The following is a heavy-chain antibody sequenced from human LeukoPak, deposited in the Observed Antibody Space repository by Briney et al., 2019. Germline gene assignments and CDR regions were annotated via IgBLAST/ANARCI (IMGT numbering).Heavy chain of an antibody. CDR2: IYYTGGT. D-gene: IGHD3-22*01. V-gene: IGHV4-59*08. J-gene: IGHJ3*02. CDR3: ARHMNYFDRSGYYSEGHAFDI. CDR1: SRSLSSYF. Sequence: SETLSLTCTLSSRSLSSYFWSWIRQPPGKGLEWLGYIYYTGGTDYNPSLKSRVTISLDTSKDQFSLKLSSVTATDTAVYYCARHMNYFDRSGYYSEGHAFDIWGPGTMVTVSS.